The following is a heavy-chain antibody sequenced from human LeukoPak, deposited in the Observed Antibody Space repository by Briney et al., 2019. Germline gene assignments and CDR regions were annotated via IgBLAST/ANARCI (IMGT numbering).Heavy chain of an antibody. Sequence: GGSLRLSCAASGFTFSSYSMNWVRQAPGKGLEWVSSISTSSIYIYYADSVKGRFTISRDNAKNSLFLQMNSLRAEGTAVYYCARDLYTMGSTDAFDIWGQGTMVTVSS. CDR1: GFTFSSYS. CDR2: ISTSSIYI. D-gene: IGHD1-26*01. J-gene: IGHJ3*02. CDR3: ARDLYTMGSTDAFDI. V-gene: IGHV3-21*01.